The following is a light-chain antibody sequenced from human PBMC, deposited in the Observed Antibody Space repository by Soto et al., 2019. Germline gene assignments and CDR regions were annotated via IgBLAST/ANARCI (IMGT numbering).Light chain of an antibody. CDR2: AND. J-gene: IGLJ2*01. Sequence: QSVLTQPPSASRTPGQRVTIPCSGSSSDIGSNSVNWYQQLPGAAPRLLIYANDHRPSGVPDRFSASKSGTSASLAITGLQAEDEADYYCQSYDGSLSGPVVFGGGTKLTVL. V-gene: IGLV1-44*01. CDR3: QSYDGSLSGPVV. CDR1: SSDIGSNS.